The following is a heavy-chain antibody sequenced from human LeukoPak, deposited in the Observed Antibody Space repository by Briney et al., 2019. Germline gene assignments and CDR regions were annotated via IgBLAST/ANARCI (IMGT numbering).Heavy chain of an antibody. V-gene: IGHV3-7*03. CDR1: GFTFITSW. J-gene: IGHJ4*02. Sequence: PGGSLRLSCAASGFTFITSWMSWVRQVPGKGLKWVANIKKDGSESYYVDSVKGRFTISRDNAKNSLYLQMNSLRAEDTAMYYCARGRYSGTTYYFDYWGQGTLVTVSS. D-gene: IGHD5-12*01. CDR2: IKKDGSES. CDR3: ARGRYSGTTYYFDY.